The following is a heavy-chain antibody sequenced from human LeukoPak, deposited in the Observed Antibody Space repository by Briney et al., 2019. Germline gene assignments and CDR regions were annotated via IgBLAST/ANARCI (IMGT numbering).Heavy chain of an antibody. D-gene: IGHD2-2*01. V-gene: IGHV4-4*07. Sequence: SETLSLTCTVSGGSISSYFWSWIRQPAGKGLEWIGRIYASGTTNYNPSLKSRVTMPVDTSKNQFSLKLSSVTAADTAVYYCARGMSRGCSSTSCPRVSWFDPWGQGTLVTVSS. CDR3: ARGMSRGCSSTSCPRVSWFDP. J-gene: IGHJ5*02. CDR1: GGSISSYF. CDR2: IYASGTT.